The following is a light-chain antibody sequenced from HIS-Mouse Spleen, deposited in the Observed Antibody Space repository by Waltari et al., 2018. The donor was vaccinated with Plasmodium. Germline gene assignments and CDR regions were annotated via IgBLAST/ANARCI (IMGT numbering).Light chain of an antibody. J-gene: IGLJ1*01. Sequence: SYELTQPPSVSVSPGQTASITCSGDKLGDKYACWYQQKPGQSPVLVIYQDSKRPSGIPERFSGSNSGNTDSLTISGLQAEDEADYYCCSYAGSYTYVFGTGTKVTVL. V-gene: IGLV3-1*01. CDR3: CSYAGSYTYV. CDR1: KLGDKY. CDR2: QDS.